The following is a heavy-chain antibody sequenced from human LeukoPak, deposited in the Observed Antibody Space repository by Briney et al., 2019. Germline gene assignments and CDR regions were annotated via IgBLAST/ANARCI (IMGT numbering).Heavy chain of an antibody. J-gene: IGHJ6*02. V-gene: IGHV7-4-1*01. CDR3: AEYSSSSVDYYGMDV. CDR2: INTNTGNP. D-gene: IGHD6-6*01. CDR1: GYTFTSYA. Sequence: ASVKVSCKASGYTFTSYAMNWVRQAPGQGLEWMGWINTNTGNPTYAQGFTGRFVFSLDTSVSTAYLQICSLKAEDTAVYYCAEYSSSSVDYYGMDVWGQGTTVTVSS.